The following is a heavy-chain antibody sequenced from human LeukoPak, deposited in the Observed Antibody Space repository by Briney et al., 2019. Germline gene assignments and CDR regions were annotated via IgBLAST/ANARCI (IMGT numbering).Heavy chain of an antibody. CDR3: ARAPRFWSGYYTGSEGHYYYGMDV. V-gene: IGHV4-34*01. CDR1: GGSFSGYY. CDR2: INHSGST. D-gene: IGHD3-3*01. Sequence: SETLSLTCAVYGGSFSGYYWSWIRQPPGKGLEWIGEINHSGSTNYNPSLKSRVTISVDTSKNQFSLKLSSVTAADTAVYYCARAPRFWSGYYTGSEGHYYYGMDVWGQGTTVTVSS. J-gene: IGHJ6*02.